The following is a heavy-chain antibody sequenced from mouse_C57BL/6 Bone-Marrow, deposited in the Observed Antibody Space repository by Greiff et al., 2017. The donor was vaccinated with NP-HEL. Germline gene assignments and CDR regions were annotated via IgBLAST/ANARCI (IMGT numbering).Heavy chain of an antibody. Sequence: EVKVVESEGGLVQPGSSMKLSCTASGFTFSDYYMAWVRQVPEKGLEWVANINYDGSSTYYLDSLKSRFIISRDNAKNILYLQMSSLKSEDTATYYCAREGGLRRRTYAMDCWGQGTSVTVSS. CDR1: GFTFSDYY. J-gene: IGHJ4*01. D-gene: IGHD2-4*01. V-gene: IGHV5-16*01. CDR3: AREGGLRRRTYAMDC. CDR2: INYDGSST.